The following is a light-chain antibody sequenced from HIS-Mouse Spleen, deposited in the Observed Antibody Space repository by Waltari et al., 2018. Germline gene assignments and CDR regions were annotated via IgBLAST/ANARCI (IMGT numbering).Light chain of an antibody. CDR2: AAS. CDR3: QQYNSYPWT. J-gene: IGKJ1*01. CDR1: QGINSY. Sequence: AIRMTQSPSSLSASTGDRVTITCRASQGINSYLAWYQQKPGKAPKLLSYAASPLQSGVPSRFIGIVAGTNFTLTISCLQSEDFATYYCQQYNSYPWTFGQGTKVEIK. V-gene: IGKV1-8*01.